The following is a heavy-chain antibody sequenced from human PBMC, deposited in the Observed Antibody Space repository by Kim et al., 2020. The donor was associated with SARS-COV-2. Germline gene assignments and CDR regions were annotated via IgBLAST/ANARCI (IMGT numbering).Heavy chain of an antibody. CDR3: ARQKYRVLYVVH. D-gene: IGHD2-8*01. Sequence: SETLSLTCTVSGDSISGNSDYWGWIRQPPGKDLEWIGTIHYTGSTYYNPSLNSRVTISVDTSKNQFSLRLRSVTAADTAVYYCARQKYRVLYVVHWGQGT. CDR2: IHYTGST. CDR1: GDSISGNSDY. V-gene: IGHV4-39*01. J-gene: IGHJ5*02.